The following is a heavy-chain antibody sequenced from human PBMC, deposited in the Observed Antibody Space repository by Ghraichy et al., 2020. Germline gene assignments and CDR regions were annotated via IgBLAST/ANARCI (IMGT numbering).Heavy chain of an antibody. J-gene: IGHJ5*02. CDR1: GGSVSSGSYY. CDR2: IYYTGST. V-gene: IGHV4-61*01. CDR3: ARDFYCSRCLDP. D-gene: IGHD3-10*01. Sequence: SETLSLTCNVSGGSVSSGSYYWSWVRQPPGKGLEYIGYIYYTGSTNYNPSLKSRVTISVDTSKNQFSLKLSSVTAADTAVYYCARDFYCSRCLDPWGQGTLVTVSS.